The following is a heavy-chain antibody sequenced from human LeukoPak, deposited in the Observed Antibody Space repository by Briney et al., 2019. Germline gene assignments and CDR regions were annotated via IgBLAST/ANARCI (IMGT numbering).Heavy chain of an antibody. D-gene: IGHD5-18*01. CDR1: GYTFTSYY. Sequence: ASVKVSCKAPGYTFTSYYMHWVRQAPGQGLEWMGIINPSGGSTSYAQKFQGRVTMTRDTSTSTVYMELSSLRSEDTAVYYCASQRTGVDTAMVNDWFDPWGQGTLVTVPS. CDR2: INPSGGST. CDR3: ASQRTGVDTAMVNDWFDP. V-gene: IGHV1-46*01. J-gene: IGHJ5*02.